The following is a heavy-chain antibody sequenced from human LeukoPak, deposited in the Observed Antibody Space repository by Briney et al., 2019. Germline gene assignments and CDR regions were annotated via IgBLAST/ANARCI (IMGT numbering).Heavy chain of an antibody. V-gene: IGHV1-8*01. CDR1: GYTFTSFE. CDR3: ARGGFPAAI. CDR2: MNPNSGNT. D-gene: IGHD2-2*01. J-gene: IGHJ4*02. Sequence: ASVKVSCKASGYTFTSFEINWVRQATGQGLEWMGWMNPNSGNTGYAQKFQGRVTMTRDTSISTAYMALSSLRSEDTAVYYCARGGFPAAIWGQGTLVTVSS.